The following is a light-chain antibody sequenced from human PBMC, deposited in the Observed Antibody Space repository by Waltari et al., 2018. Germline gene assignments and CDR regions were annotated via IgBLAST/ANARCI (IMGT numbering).Light chain of an antibody. CDR2: EDT. V-gene: IGLV3-10*01. J-gene: IGLJ1*01. CDR1: ELPRKY. Sequence: YELTQPPSLSVPPGQTARITCPGHELPRKYAYWFQQKSGQAPRLVMYEDTKRPSGIPERFSGSSSGTVATLTITGAQVDDEADYYCYSSDSTGLRVFGGGTTVVVL. CDR3: YSSDSTGLRV.